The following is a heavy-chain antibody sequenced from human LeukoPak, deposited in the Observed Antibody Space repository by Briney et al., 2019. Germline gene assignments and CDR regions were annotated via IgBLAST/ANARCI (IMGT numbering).Heavy chain of an antibody. CDR3: ARDADIAAAGLLDC. D-gene: IGHD6-13*01. V-gene: IGHV3-21*01. CDR1: GFTFSSYS. CDR2: ISSSSSYI. Sequence: GESLRLSCAASGFTFSSYSMNWVRQAPGKGLEWVSSISSSSSYIYYADSVKGRFTISRDNAKNSLYLQMNSLRAEDTAVYYCARDADIAAAGLLDCWGQGALVTVSS. J-gene: IGHJ4*02.